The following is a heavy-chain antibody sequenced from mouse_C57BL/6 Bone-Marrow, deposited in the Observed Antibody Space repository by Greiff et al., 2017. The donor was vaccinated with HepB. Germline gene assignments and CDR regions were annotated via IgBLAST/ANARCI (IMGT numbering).Heavy chain of an antibody. Sequence: VQLQQSGPELVKPGASVKISCKASGYAFSSSWMNWVKQRPGKGLEWIGRIYPGDGDTNYNGKFKGKATLTADKSSSTAYMQLSSLTSEDSAVYFCARRDPNYWGQGTSVTVSS. CDR1: GYAFSSSW. V-gene: IGHV1-82*01. CDR2: IYPGDGDT. CDR3: ARRDPNY. J-gene: IGHJ4*01. D-gene: IGHD3-3*01.